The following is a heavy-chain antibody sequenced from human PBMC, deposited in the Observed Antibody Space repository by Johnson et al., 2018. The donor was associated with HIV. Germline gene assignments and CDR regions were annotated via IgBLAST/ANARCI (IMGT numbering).Heavy chain of an antibody. V-gene: IGHV3-66*01. CDR1: GFTVSSNY. CDR2: IYSGGST. J-gene: IGHJ3*02. Sequence: VQLVESGGGLVQPGGSLRLSCAASGFTVSSNYMSWVRQAPGKGLEWVSVIYSGGSTYYADSVKGRFTISRDNSKNTLYLQMNSLGAEDTAVYYCALSGSSVVVAFDIWGQGTMVTVSS. D-gene: IGHD6-6*01. CDR3: ALSGSSVVVAFDI.